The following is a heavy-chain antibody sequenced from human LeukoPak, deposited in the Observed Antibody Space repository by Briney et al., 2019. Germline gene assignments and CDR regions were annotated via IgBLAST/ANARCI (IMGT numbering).Heavy chain of an antibody. CDR1: GLTWGSYW. CDR2: INTDGSST. J-gene: IGHJ4*02. Sequence: GRSLRCSWAASGLTWGSYWMPGVGEAPGKGLVWVSRINTDGSSTSYADSVKGRFTISRDNAKNTLYLQMNSLRAEDTAVYYCARIGSLSPFDWGQGTLVTVSS. CDR3: ARIGSLSPFD. D-gene: IGHD6-6*01. V-gene: IGHV3-74*01.